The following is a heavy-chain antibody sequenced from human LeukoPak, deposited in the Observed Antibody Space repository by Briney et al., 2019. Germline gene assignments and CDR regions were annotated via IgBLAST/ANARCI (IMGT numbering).Heavy chain of an antibody. CDR1: GFTFSDYG. CDR3: ARGGSRLRQLVLFNGDWFDP. D-gene: IGHD6-13*01. V-gene: IGHV3-20*04. J-gene: IGHJ5*02. CDR2: INWNGGST. Sequence: GGSLRLSCAASGFTFSDYGMSWVRQAPGKGLEWVSGINWNGGSTGYADSVKGRFTISRDNAKNSLYLQMNSLRAADTAVYYCARGGSRLRQLVLFNGDWFDPWGQRTLVTVSP.